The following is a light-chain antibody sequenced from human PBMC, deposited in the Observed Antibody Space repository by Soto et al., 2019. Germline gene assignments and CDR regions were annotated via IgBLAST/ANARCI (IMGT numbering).Light chain of an antibody. CDR1: QSVSIW. J-gene: IGKJ1*01. CDR3: HHYKIFLP. Sequence: DIQMTQSPSTLSASVGDRVTFTCRASQSVSIWLAWYQQKPGKAPKLLISGASTLESGVPSRFSGSGSGTNFSFPFITLHLVVFPPFSSHHYKIFLPFAQGTKV. CDR2: GAS. V-gene: IGKV1-5*01.